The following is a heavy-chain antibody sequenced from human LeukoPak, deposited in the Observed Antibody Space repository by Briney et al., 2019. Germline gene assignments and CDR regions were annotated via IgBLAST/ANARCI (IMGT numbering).Heavy chain of an antibody. CDR3: ASVRQCSITSTGCYSWFDR. D-gene: IGHD2-2*02. V-gene: IGHV3-74*01. CDR1: GFTFSTYW. Sequence: GGSLRLSCVASGFTFSTYWMHWVRQAPGKGLVWVSRINDVGSRAEYADSVKGRFTISRDNAKNTLYLQMNSLRAEDTAVYYCASVRQCSITSTGCYSWFDRWGEGTLVTVSS. J-gene: IGHJ5*02. CDR2: INDVGSRA.